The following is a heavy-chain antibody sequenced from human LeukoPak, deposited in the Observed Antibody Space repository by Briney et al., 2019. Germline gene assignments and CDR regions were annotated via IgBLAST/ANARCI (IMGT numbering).Heavy chain of an antibody. CDR2: INHSGST. Sequence: PSETLSLSCAVYGGSFSGYYWSWIRQPPGKGLEWIGEINHSGSTNYNPSLKSRVTISVDTSKNQFSLKLSSVTAADTAVYYCARGGITGTRTMYNWFDPWGQGTLVTVSS. V-gene: IGHV4-34*01. D-gene: IGHD1-20*01. CDR1: GGSFSGYY. CDR3: ARGGITGTRTMYNWFDP. J-gene: IGHJ5*02.